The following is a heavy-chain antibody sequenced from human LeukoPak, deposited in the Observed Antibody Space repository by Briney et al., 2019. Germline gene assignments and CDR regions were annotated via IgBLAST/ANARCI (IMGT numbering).Heavy chain of an antibody. CDR3: VRGGGTNTYERYYYDSSGKHEDY. J-gene: IGHJ4*02. V-gene: IGHV3-11*01. Sequence: PGGSLRLSCAASGFTFSDYYMSWIRQAPGKGLEWVSYISSSGSTIYYADSVKGRFTISRDNAKNSLYLQMNSLRAEDTAVYYCVRGGGTNTYERYYYDSSGKHEDYWGQGTLVTVSS. CDR2: ISSSGSTI. CDR1: GFTFSDYY. D-gene: IGHD3-22*01.